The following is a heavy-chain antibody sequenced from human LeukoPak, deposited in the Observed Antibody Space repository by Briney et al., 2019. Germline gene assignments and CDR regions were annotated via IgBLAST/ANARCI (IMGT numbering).Heavy chain of an antibody. Sequence: GGSLRLSCAASGVSFTTYWMHWVRQAPGKGLVWVSRLNSDGSITDYADSVKGRFTISRDNAKNTLYLQMNSLRAEDTAVYYCARLGPTPYWGQGTLLTVSS. D-gene: IGHD2-15*01. CDR1: GVSFTTYW. CDR3: ARLGPTPY. V-gene: IGHV3-74*01. CDR2: LNSDGSIT. J-gene: IGHJ4*02.